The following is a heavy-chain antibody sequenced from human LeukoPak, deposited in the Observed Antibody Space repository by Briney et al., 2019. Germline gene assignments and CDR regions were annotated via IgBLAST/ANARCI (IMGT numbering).Heavy chain of an antibody. J-gene: IGHJ4*02. V-gene: IGHV3-21*01. CDR3: AREAYNWNDVAYFDY. D-gene: IGHD1-1*01. CDR1: GFTFSSYA. CDR2: ISSGSSYI. Sequence: PGGSLRLSCAASGFTFSSYAMSWVRQAPGKGLEWVSSISSGSSYIYYADSVRGRFTISRDNAKNSLYLQMNSLRAEDTAVYYCAREAYNWNDVAYFDYWGQGTLVTVSS.